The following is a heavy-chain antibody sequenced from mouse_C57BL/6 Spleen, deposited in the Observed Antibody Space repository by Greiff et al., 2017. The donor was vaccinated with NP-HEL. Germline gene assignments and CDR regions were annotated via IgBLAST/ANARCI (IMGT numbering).Heavy chain of an antibody. J-gene: IGHJ4*01. D-gene: IGHD2-4*01. CDR1: GYSFTDYN. Sequence: EVQLQQSGPELVKPGASVKISCKASGYSFTDYNMNWVKQSNGKSLEWIGVINPNYGTSSYNQKFKGKATLTVDQSSSTAYMQLNSLTSEDSAVYYCARHYDYGPGGRTFYAMDYWGQGTSVTVSS. CDR2: INPNYGTS. V-gene: IGHV1-39*01. CDR3: ARHYDYGPGGRTFYAMDY.